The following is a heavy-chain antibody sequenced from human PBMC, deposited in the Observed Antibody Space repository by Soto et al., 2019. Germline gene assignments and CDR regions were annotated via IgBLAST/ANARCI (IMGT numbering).Heavy chain of an antibody. V-gene: IGHV4-39*01. D-gene: IGHD5-18*01. J-gene: IGHJ4*02. CDR3: ASQSGYSYGYYYYFDY. CDR1: GGSISSSSYY. CDR2: IYYSGST. Sequence: SETLSLTCTVSGGSISSSSYYWGWIRQPPGKGLEWIGRIYYSGSTYYNPSLKSRVTISVDTSKNQFSLKLSSVTAADTAVYYCASQSGYSYGYYYYFDYWGQGTLVTVST.